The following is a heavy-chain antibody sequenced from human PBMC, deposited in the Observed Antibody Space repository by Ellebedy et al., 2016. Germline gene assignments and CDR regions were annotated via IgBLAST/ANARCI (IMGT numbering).Heavy chain of an antibody. CDR3: ARDADPYSSSWYNVY. D-gene: IGHD6-13*01. CDR2: IIPIFGTA. J-gene: IGHJ4*02. V-gene: IGHV1-69*13. Sequence: SVKVSCXASGGTFSSYAISWVRQAPGQGLEWMGGIIPIFGTANYAQKFQGRVTITADESTSTAYMELSSLRSEDTAVYYCARDADPYSSSWYNVYWGQGTLVTVSS. CDR1: GGTFSSYA.